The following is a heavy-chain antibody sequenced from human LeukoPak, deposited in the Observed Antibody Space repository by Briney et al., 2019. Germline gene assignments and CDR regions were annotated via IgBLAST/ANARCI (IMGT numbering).Heavy chain of an antibody. CDR2: ISSRSSAI. D-gene: IGHD5-12*01. CDR1: GFTFSSYS. V-gene: IGHV3-48*01. Sequence: GGSLRLSCAASGFTFSSYSMNWVRQAPGKGLEWIAYISSRSSAIYYAASVRGRFIISRDNAKDSLHLQMNSLRVEDTAVYYCARENWDIVAVPMDVWGTGTAVTVSS. J-gene: IGHJ6*04. CDR3: ARENWDIVAVPMDV.